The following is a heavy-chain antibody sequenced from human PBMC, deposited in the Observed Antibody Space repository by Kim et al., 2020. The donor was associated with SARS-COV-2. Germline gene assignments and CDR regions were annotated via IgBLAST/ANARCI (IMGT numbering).Heavy chain of an antibody. Sequence: RVTISVDTSKNQFSLKLSSVTAADTAVYYCARDSGTDCSSTSCYQDAFDIWGQGTMVTVSS. D-gene: IGHD2-2*01. V-gene: IGHV4-31*02. CDR3: ARDSGTDCSSTSCYQDAFDI. J-gene: IGHJ3*02.